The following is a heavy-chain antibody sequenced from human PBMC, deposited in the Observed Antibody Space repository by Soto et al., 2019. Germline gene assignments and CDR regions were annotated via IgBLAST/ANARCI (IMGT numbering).Heavy chain of an antibody. CDR2: ISAYNGNT. J-gene: IGHJ5*02. V-gene: IGHV1-18*01. CDR1: GYTFTSYG. Sequence: QVQLVQSGAEVKKPGASVKVSCKASGYTFTSYGISWVRQAPGQGLEWMGWISAYNGNTTYAQKLQGRATTTPGTATSTAYMELRSLSSDDTAVYSCARDREGFDPWGQGTLVTVSS. D-gene: IGHD1-26*01. CDR3: ARDREGFDP.